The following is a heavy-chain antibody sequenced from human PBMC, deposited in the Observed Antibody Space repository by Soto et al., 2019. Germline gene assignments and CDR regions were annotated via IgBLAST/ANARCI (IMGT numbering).Heavy chain of an antibody. CDR2: INAGNGNT. D-gene: IGHD2-15*01. CDR1: GYTFTSYA. CDR3: ARTYSPPFDN. V-gene: IGHV1-3*05. J-gene: IGHJ4*02. Sequence: QVQLVQSGAEEEKPGASVKISCKASGYTFTSYAMHWVRQAPGQGLEWMGWINAGNGNTIYSQKFQGRVTITRDTAASTGYMELSSLRSEDTAVYYYARTYSPPFDNWSQGTLVTGSS.